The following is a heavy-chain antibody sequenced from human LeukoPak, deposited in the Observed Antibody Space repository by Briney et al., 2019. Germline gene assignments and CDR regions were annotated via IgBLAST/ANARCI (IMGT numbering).Heavy chain of an antibody. CDR3: TTPGIYGDQYYFDY. J-gene: IGHJ4*02. V-gene: IGHV3-15*01. Sequence: YPGGSLRLSCAASGFTFSNAWMSWVRQAPGKGLEWVGRIKSKTDGGTTDYAAPVKGRFTISRDDSKNTLYLQMNSLKTEDTAVYYCTTPGIYGDQYYFDYWGQGTLVTVSS. CDR2: IKSKTDGGTT. D-gene: IGHD4-17*01. CDR1: GFTFSNAW.